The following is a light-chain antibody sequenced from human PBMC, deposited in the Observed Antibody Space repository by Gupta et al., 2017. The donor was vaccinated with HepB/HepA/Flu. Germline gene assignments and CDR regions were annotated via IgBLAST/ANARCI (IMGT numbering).Light chain of an antibody. CDR3: GTWDSSLSAWV. CDR1: SSNIGNNY. J-gene: IGLJ3*02. CDR2: ENN. Sequence: QSVLTQPPSVSAAPGQKVTIPCSGSSSNIGNNYVSWYQQLPGTAPKLLIYENNKRPSGIPDRFSGSKSGTSATLGITGLQTGDEADYYCGTWDSSLSAWVFGGGTKLDRP. V-gene: IGLV1-51*02.